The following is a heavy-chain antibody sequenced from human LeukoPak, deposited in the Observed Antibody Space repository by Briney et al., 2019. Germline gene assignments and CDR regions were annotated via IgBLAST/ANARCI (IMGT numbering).Heavy chain of an antibody. J-gene: IGHJ4*02. Sequence: PGGSLRLSSEASGFTFSSYGMHWVRQAPGKGLEWVALISYDGGNKFYADSVRDRFTISRDNSKNTLFLQMNSLRIEDTAVYYCAKVFEVRGARRPKDYWGQGTLVIVSS. D-gene: IGHD3-10*01. CDR2: ISYDGGNK. CDR3: AKVFEVRGARRPKDY. CDR1: GFTFSSYG. V-gene: IGHV3-30*18.